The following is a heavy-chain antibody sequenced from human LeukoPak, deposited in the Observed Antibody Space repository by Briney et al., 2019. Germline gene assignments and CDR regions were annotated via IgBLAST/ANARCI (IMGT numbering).Heavy chain of an antibody. CDR3: AKDSDIAVAGSDDALDV. Sequence: PGRSLRLSCAASGFTFSSYGMHWVRQTPGKGLEWVALISFDGSIEYYVDSVKGRFTISRDNSKNTLFLQMNSLRPEDTAVYYCAKDSDIAVAGSDDALDVWSQGTMVTVSS. D-gene: IGHD6-19*01. V-gene: IGHV3-30*18. CDR1: GFTFSSYG. J-gene: IGHJ3*01. CDR2: ISFDGSIE.